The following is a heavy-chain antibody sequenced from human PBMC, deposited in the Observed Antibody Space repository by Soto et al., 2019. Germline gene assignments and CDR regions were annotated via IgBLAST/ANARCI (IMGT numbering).Heavy chain of an antibody. Sequence: SCKASGYTFTSYYMHWVRQAPGKGLEWVSAISGSGGSTYYADSVKGRFTISRDNSKNTLYLQMNSLRAEDTAVYYCAKECRGDYGSPAFDIWGQGTMVTVSS. J-gene: IGHJ3*02. CDR3: AKECRGDYGSPAFDI. V-gene: IGHV3-23*01. D-gene: IGHD4-17*01. CDR2: ISGSGGST. CDR1: GYTFTSYY.